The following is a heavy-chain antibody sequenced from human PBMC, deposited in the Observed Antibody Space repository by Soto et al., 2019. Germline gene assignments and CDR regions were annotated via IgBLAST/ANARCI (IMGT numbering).Heavy chain of an antibody. D-gene: IGHD5-18*01. CDR2: IYSGGST. V-gene: IGHV3-53*02. Sequence: EVQLVETGGGLIQPGGSLRLSCAASGFTVSSNYMSWVRQAPGKGLEWVSVIYSGGSTYYAESVKDGFTIFRDNSNNTLYPQMNSLRGEDTAVNYCARDKLGYSDGFYHYDGMDVWGQGTTVTVSS. CDR3: ARDKLGYSDGFYHYDGMDV. CDR1: GFTVSSNY. J-gene: IGHJ6*02.